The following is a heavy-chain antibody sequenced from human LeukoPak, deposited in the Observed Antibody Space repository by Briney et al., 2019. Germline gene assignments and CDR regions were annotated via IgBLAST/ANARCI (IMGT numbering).Heavy chain of an antibody. Sequence: SESLSLTCTVSGASISSYYWSWIRRPPGKGLAWIGYIYYSGSTNYNPSLKSRVTILVDTSKNQFSLKLSSVTAAATAVYYCARADCSTTSCPMDVWGQGTTVTVSS. CDR3: ARADCSTTSCPMDV. CDR2: IYYSGST. V-gene: IGHV4-59*01. CDR1: GASISSYY. D-gene: IGHD2-2*01. J-gene: IGHJ6*02.